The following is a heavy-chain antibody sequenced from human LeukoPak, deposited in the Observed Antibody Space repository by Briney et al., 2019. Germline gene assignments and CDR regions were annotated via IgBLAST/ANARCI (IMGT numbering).Heavy chain of an antibody. CDR3: ARANGYYGSGIPYRDY. D-gene: IGHD3-10*01. V-gene: IGHV4-30-2*01. CDR2: MYHRGST. J-gene: IGHJ4*02. CDR1: GGSISSGDYS. Sequence: PAQTLSLTCAVSGGSISSGDYSWNWIRQPAGKGLEWIANMYHRGSTSYNPSLQRRVTISVDRSKNQFSLRLSSVTAADTAVYYCARANGYYGSGIPYRDYWGRGTLVTVSS.